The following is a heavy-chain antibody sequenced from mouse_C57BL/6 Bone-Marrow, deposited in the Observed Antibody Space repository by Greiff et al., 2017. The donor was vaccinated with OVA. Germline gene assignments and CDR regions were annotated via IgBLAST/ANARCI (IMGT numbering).Heavy chain of an antibody. CDR2: INPNNGGT. CDR1: GYTFTDYN. V-gene: IGHV1-18*01. J-gene: IGHJ1*03. D-gene: IGHD2-3*01. CDR3: ARDDGYYWYFDV. Sequence: EVQLQQSGPELVKPGASVKIPCKASGYTFTDYNMDWVKLSHGKSLEWIGDINPNNGGTIYNQKFKGKATLTVDKSSSTAYMELRSLTSEDTAVYYCARDDGYYWYFDVWGTGTTVTVSS.